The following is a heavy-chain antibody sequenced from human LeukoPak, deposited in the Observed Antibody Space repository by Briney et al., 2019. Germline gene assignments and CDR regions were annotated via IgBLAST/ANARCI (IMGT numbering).Heavy chain of an antibody. CDR1: GGSISSDDYY. CDR2: IYYSGST. CDR3: AGLTSSRRAFDI. V-gene: IGHV4-31*03. J-gene: IGHJ3*02. D-gene: IGHD4/OR15-4a*01. Sequence: SETLSLTCTVSGGSISSDDYYWGWIRQHPGKGLEWIGYIYYSGSTYYNPSLKSRVTISVDTSKNQFSLKLSSVTAADTAVYCCAGLTSSRRAFDIWGQGTMVTVSS.